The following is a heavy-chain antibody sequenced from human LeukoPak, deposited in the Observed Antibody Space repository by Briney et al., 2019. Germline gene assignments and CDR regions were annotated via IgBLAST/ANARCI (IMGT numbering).Heavy chain of an antibody. J-gene: IGHJ6*02. V-gene: IGHV3-11*01. CDR1: GFTFSSYA. CDR2: IFNSGDTI. CDR3: ARGHYGMDA. Sequence: GGSLRLSCAASGFTFSSYAMSWIRQVPGKGLEWVSYIFNSGDTIYYADSVKGRFTISRDNAKNSVYLQMNSLRAEDTAVYYCARGHYGMDAWGQGTTVTVSS.